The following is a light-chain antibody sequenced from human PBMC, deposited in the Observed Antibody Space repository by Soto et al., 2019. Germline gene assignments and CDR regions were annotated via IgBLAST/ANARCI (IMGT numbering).Light chain of an antibody. CDR2: DAS. Sequence: EFVLTQSPGTLSFSPGERATLSCRASQSVSSSYLAWYQQKPGQAPRLLIYDASKRATGIPARFSGSGSGTNFTLTISSLEPEDFAVYYCQQRRSWQVTFGQGTRLEI. CDR1: QSVSSSY. V-gene: IGKV3D-20*02. J-gene: IGKJ5*01. CDR3: QQRRSWQVT.